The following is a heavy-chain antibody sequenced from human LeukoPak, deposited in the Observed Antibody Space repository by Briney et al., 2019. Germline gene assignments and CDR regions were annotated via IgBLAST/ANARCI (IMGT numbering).Heavy chain of an antibody. V-gene: IGHV1-18*01. CDR2: ISAYSGNT. CDR1: GYTFTSYG. D-gene: IGHD2-2*01. J-gene: IGHJ3*02. CDR3: ARDPFDIVVVPAAIEPFFDI. Sequence: ASVKVSCKASGYTFTSYGISWVRQAPGQGLEWMGWISAYSGNTNYAQKLQGRVTMTTDTSTSTAYMELRSLRSDDTAVYYCARDPFDIVVVPAAIEPFFDIWGQGTMVTVSS.